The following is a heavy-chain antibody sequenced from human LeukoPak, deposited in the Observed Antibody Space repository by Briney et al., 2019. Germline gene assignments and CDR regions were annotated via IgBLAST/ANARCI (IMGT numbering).Heavy chain of an antibody. J-gene: IGHJ5*02. CDR1: GFSLSTSGVG. V-gene: IGHV2-5*01. D-gene: IGHD2-21*02. Sequence: SGPTLVNPTQTLTLTCTFSGFSLSTSGVGVGWIRQPPGKALEWIALIYWNDDKRYSPSLKSRLTITKDTSKNQVVLTMTNVDPVDTATYYCARTPEYCGADCLAWFDPWGQGTQVTVSS. CDR2: IYWNDDK. CDR3: ARTPEYCGADCLAWFDP.